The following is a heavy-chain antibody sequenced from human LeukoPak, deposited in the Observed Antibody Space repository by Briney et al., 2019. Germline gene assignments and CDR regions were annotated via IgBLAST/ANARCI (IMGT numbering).Heavy chain of an antibody. J-gene: IGHJ4*02. Sequence: GGSLRLSCAASGFTFSSYAMTWVRQAPGKGLEWVSTISGSGGSTYYADSVKGRFTISRDNSKNTLYLQMNSLRAEDTAVYYCANNGGVAVAGSFDNWGQGTRVIASS. CDR1: GFTFSSYA. CDR3: ANNGGVAVAGSFDN. D-gene: IGHD6-19*01. CDR2: ISGSGGST. V-gene: IGHV3-23*01.